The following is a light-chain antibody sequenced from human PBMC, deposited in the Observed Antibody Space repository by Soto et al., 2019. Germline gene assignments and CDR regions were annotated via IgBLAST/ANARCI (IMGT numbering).Light chain of an antibody. CDR3: ETWDSNTNWV. CDR2: LEGSGSY. Sequence: QLVLTQSSSASASLGSSVKLTCTLSSGHSSNIIAGHQQQPGKAPRYLMKLEGSGSYNKGSGVPDRFSGASSGADRYLTISIPQVEDYADYYCETWDSNTNWVFGGGTELTVL. V-gene: IGLV4-60*02. J-gene: IGLJ3*02. CDR1: SGHSSNI.